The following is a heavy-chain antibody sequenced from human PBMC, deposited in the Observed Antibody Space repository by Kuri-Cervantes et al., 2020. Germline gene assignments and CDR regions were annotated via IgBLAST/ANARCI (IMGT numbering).Heavy chain of an antibody. J-gene: IGHJ4*02. V-gene: IGHV4-34*01. CDR2: INHSGST. CDR1: GGSFNGYY. CDR3: ARGRSPYCSGGSCYPGGDYFDY. Sequence: SETLSLTCAVYGGSFNGYYWSWIRQPPGKGLEWIGEINHSGSTNYNPSLKSRVTISVDTSKNQFSLKLSSVTAADTAVYYCARGRSPYCSGGSCYPGGDYFDYWGQGTLVTVSS. D-gene: IGHD2-15*01.